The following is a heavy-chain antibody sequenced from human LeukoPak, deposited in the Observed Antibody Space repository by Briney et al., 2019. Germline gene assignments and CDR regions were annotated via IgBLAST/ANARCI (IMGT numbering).Heavy chain of an antibody. CDR3: TRTGEYDY. J-gene: IGHJ4*02. CDR1: GFSFSSFA. V-gene: IGHV3-48*02. Sequence: GGSLRLSCAASGFSFSSFAMTWVRQAPGKGLEWVSYISSSSSTIYYADSVKGRFTISRDNAKNSLYLQMNSLRDEDTAVYYCTRTGEYDYWGQGTLVTVSS. CDR2: ISSSSSTI. D-gene: IGHD1-1*01.